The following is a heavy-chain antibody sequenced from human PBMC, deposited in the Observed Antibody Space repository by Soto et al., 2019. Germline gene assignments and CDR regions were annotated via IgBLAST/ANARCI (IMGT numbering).Heavy chain of an antibody. J-gene: IGHJ2*01. CDR1: GFTFSDYY. CDR3: ARVYCGGDCYSPLNWYFDL. V-gene: IGHV3-11*01. Sequence: QVQLVESGGGLVKPGGSLRLSCAASGFTFSDYYMSWIRQAPGKGLERVSYISSSGSTIYYADSVKGRFTISRDNAKNSLYLKMNSLRAEDTAVYYCARVYCGGDCYSPLNWYFDLWGRGTLVTVSS. CDR2: ISSSGSTI. D-gene: IGHD2-21*02.